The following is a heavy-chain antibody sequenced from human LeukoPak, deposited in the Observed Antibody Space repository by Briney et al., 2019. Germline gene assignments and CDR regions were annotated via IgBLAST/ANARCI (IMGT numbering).Heavy chain of an antibody. J-gene: IGHJ6*02. V-gene: IGHV3-30*18. CDR1: GFTFSSYG. CDR3: AKGNSSSWSPEYYYYYGMDV. CDR2: ISYDGSNK. Sequence: GRSLRLSCAASGFTFSSYGMHWVRQAPGKGLEWVAVISYDGSNKYYADSVKGRFTISRDNSKNTLYLQMNSLRAEDTAVYYCAKGNSSSWSPEYYYYYGMDVWGQGTTVTVSS. D-gene: IGHD6-13*01.